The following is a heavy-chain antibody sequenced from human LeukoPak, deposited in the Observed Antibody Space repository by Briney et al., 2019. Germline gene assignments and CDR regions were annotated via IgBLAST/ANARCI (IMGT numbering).Heavy chain of an antibody. CDR1: GGSISTGTSY. J-gene: IGHJ5*02. V-gene: IGHV4-31*03. D-gene: IGHD1-14*01. CDR2: IYYSGTT. Sequence: PSQTLSLTCTVSGGSISTGTSYWSWIRQHPGTGLEWIGNIYYSGTTYYNPSLKSRLTISVDTSKNQFSLKLTSVTAADTAMYFCARHSIAGQHNWLDPWGQGTLVTVSP. CDR3: ARHSIAGQHNWLDP.